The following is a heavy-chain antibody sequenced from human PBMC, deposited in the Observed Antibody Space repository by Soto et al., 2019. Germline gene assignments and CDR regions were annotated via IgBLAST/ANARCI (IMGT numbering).Heavy chain of an antibody. J-gene: IGHJ4*02. CDR1: GVTCSSYA. Sequence: PVGSLRLSWASSGVTCSSYAMSWVRQAPGKGLEWVSAISGSGGSTYYADSVKGRFTISRDNSKNTLYLQMNSLRAEDTAVYSCAKSPRIAVFAYWGQRPLVTVSP. CDR3: AKSPRIAVFAY. D-gene: IGHD6-19*01. CDR2: ISGSGGST. V-gene: IGHV3-23*01.